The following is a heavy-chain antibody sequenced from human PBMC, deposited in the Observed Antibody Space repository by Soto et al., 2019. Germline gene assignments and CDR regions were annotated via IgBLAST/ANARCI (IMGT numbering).Heavy chain of an antibody. J-gene: IGHJ5*02. Sequence: SETLSLTCTVSGGSISSYYWIWIRQPPVNGLEFIGYIYYIFSTNYNPSLKSRFTISLYTSKNQFSLKLISFTAADTAVYYCARRRIAVAAIGWFDPWGQGTLVTVSS. D-gene: IGHD6-13*01. CDR1: GGSISSYY. V-gene: IGHV4-59*08. CDR3: ARRRIAVAAIGWFDP. CDR2: IYYIFST.